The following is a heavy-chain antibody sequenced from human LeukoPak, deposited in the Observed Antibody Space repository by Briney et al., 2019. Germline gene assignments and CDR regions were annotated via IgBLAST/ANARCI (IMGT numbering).Heavy chain of an antibody. J-gene: IGHJ4*02. D-gene: IGHD6-19*01. CDR2: ISGSGGST. CDR1: GFTFSSYA. CDR3: ARGTYSSGWYPDYFDY. V-gene: IGHV3-23*01. Sequence: PGGSLRLSCAASGFTFSSYAMSWVRQAPGKGLEWVSAISGSGGSTYYADSVKGRFTISRDNAKDSLYLQMNSLRAEDTAVYFCARGTYSSGWYPDYFDYWGQGTLVTVSS.